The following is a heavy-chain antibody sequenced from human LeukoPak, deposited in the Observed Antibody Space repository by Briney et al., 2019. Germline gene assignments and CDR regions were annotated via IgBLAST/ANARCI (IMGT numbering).Heavy chain of an antibody. CDR2: INHSGST. D-gene: IGHD3-16*02. Sequence: SETLSLTCAVYGGSFSGYYWSWIRQPPGKGLEWIGEINHSGSTNYNPSLKSRVTISVDTSKNQFSLKLSSVTAADTAVYYCASGRRFGGVIAKWYWGQGTLVTVSS. CDR3: ASGRRFGGVIAKWY. J-gene: IGHJ4*02. V-gene: IGHV4-34*01. CDR1: GGSFSGYY.